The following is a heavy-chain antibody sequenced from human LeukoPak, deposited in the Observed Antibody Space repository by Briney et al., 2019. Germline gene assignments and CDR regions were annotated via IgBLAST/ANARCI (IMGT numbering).Heavy chain of an antibody. D-gene: IGHD5-18*01. CDR2: IYYSGST. CDR3: ARDLYSYGYQVGFDY. J-gene: IGHJ4*02. V-gene: IGHV4-59*01. CDR1: GGSISSYY. Sequence: SETLSLTCTVSGGSISSYYWSWIRQPPGKGLEWIGYIYYSGSTKYNPSLKSRVTISVETSKNQFSLKLSSVTAADTAVYYCARDLYSYGYQVGFDYWGQGTLVTVSS.